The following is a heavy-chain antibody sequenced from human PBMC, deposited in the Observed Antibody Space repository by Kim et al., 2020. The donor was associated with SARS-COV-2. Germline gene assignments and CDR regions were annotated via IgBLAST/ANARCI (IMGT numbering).Heavy chain of an antibody. D-gene: IGHD3-3*01. Sequence: ASVKVSCKASGYTFTSYDINWVRQATGQGLEWMGWMNPNSGNTNYAQKFQGRVTMTRNTSISTAYMELSSLRSDDTAVYYCARGIIRGGAVIGVVFYYVEVWGQGTPVTVSS. CDR3: ARGIIRGGAVIGVVFYYVEV. CDR2: MNPNSGNT. J-gene: IGHJ6*03. CDR1: GYTFTSYD. V-gene: IGHV1-8*02.